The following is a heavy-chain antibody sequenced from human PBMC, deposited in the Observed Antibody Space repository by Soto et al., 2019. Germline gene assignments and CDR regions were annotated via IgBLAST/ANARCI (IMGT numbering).Heavy chain of an antibody. J-gene: IGHJ5*02. CDR2: LSYRGTT. D-gene: IGHD6-13*01. CDR3: ARVSATGTRWFGP. CDR1: GGSFNSGAYY. V-gene: IGHV4-31*03. Sequence: SETLSLTCTVSGGSFNSGAYYWGWIRRHPGKGLEWIGYLSYRGTTYYSPSLKSRLTMSLGTSKNQFSLKLNSVTAADTAVYYCARVSATGTRWFGPWGQGTLVTVSS.